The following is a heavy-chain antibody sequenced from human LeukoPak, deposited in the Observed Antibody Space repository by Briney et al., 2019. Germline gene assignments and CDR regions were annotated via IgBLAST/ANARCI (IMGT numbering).Heavy chain of an antibody. Sequence: GGSLRLSCAASGFTFSSYAMSWVRQAPGKGLEWVSAISGSGGSTYYADSVKGRFTISRDNSKNTRYLQMNSLRAEDTAVYYCAKDEGGDNVFDYWGQGTLVTVSS. V-gene: IGHV3-23*01. CDR2: ISGSGGST. CDR3: AKDEGGDNVFDY. D-gene: IGHD3-16*01. CDR1: GFTFSSYA. J-gene: IGHJ4*02.